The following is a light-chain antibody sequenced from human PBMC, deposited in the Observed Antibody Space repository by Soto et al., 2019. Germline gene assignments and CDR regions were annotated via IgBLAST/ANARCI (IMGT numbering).Light chain of an antibody. V-gene: IGLV2-14*03. Sequence: QSALTQPASVSGSPGQSITVYCTGTSSDIGGYNYVSWYQHHPGKAPKVMIYDVSNRPSGVSNRFSASKSGNTASLTISGLQAEDEADYYCSSYTSRSTVVFGGGTKLTVL. J-gene: IGLJ2*01. CDR1: SSDIGGYNY. CDR3: SSYTSRSTVV. CDR2: DVS.